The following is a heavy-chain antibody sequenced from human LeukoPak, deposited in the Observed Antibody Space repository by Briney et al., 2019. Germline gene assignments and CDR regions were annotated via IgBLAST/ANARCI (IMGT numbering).Heavy chain of an antibody. V-gene: IGHV4-59*01. CDR2: IYYSGST. D-gene: IGHD3-22*01. CDR1: GGSISSYY. Sequence: SETLSLTCTVSGGSISSYYWSWIRQPPGKGLEWIGYIYYSGSTNYNPSLKSRVTISVDTSKNQFSLKLSSVTAADTAVYYCARGYYDSSGPYYYYGTDVXXXGTTVTVSS. CDR3: ARGYYDSSGPYYYYGTDV. J-gene: IGHJ6*01.